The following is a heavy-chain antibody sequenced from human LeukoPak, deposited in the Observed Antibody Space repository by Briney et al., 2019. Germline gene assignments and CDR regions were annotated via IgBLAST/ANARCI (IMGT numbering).Heavy chain of an antibody. D-gene: IGHD6-19*01. CDR1: GFTFSSYA. V-gene: IGHV3-30-3*01. CDR3: ARNRRQWLVMGGNWFDP. Sequence: GRSLRLSCAASGFTFSSYAMHWVRQAPGKGLEWVAVISYNGSNKYYADSVKGRFTISRDNSKNTLYLQMNSPRAEDTAVYYCARNRRQWLVMGGNWFDPWGQGTLVTVSS. J-gene: IGHJ5*02. CDR2: ISYNGSNK.